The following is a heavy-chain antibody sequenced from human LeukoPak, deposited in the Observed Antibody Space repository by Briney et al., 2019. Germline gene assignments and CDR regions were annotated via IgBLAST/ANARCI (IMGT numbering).Heavy chain of an antibody. CDR3: ASGGESGGFDY. Sequence: ASVKVSCKASGGTFSTYVISWVRQAPGQGLEWMGWISTYNGNTNYAQKLQGRVTMTTDTSTSTAYMELRSLRSDDTAVYYCASGGESGGFDYWGQGTLVTVSS. CDR2: ISTYNGNT. V-gene: IGHV1-18*01. J-gene: IGHJ4*02. CDR1: GGTFSTYV. D-gene: IGHD6-25*01.